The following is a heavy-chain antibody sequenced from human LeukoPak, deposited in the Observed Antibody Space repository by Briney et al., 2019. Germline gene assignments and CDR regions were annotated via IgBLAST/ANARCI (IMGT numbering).Heavy chain of an antibody. CDR1: GFTFSSYE. CDR2: ISSSGSTI. V-gene: IGHV3-48*03. J-gene: IGHJ3*02. Sequence: GGSLRLSCAASGFTFSSYEMNWVRQAPGKGLEWVSYISSSGSTIYYADSVKGRFTISRDNAKNSLYLQMNSLRAEDTAVYYCARVEWDLLGAFDIWGQGTMVTVSS. CDR3: ARVEWDLLGAFDI. D-gene: IGHD1-26*01.